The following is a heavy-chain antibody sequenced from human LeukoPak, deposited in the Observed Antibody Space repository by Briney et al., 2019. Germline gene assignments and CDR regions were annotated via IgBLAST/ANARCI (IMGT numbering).Heavy chain of an antibody. D-gene: IGHD1-14*01. CDR1: GGSFSGYY. Sequence: SETLSLTCAVYGGSFSGYYWSWIRQPPGKGLEWIGEINHSGSTNYNPSLKSRVTISVDTSKNQFSLKLSSVTAADTAVYYCAREKNRFDPWGQGTLVTISS. CDR3: AREKNRFDP. V-gene: IGHV4-34*01. J-gene: IGHJ5*02. CDR2: INHSGST.